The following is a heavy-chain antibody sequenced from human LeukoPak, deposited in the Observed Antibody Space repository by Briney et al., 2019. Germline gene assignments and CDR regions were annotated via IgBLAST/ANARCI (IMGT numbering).Heavy chain of an antibody. CDR1: GFTFDSYR. Sequence: GSLRLSCAASGFTFDSYRMSWVRQAPGKGLEWVANIKQDGNEKYYVDSVKGRFTIYRDNAENSLYLQMNSLRAEDTAVYYCTRDPLTQNDYWGQGTLVTVSS. V-gene: IGHV3-7*01. J-gene: IGHJ4*02. CDR3: TRDPLTQNDY. CDR2: IKQDGNEK. D-gene: IGHD1-14*01.